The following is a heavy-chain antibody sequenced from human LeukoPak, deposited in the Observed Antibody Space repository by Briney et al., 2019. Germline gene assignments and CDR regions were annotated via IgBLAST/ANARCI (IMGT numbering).Heavy chain of an antibody. V-gene: IGHV1-18*01. CDR3: ARTSYIKWLRADDAFDI. CDR1: GYTLTSYG. J-gene: IGHJ3*02. Sequence: ASVKVSCKASGYTLTSYGISWVRLAPGQGLEWMGWISAYNGNTKFEQKLQGRVTMTTDTSTSIAYMELRSLRSDDTAVYYCARTSYIKWLRADDAFDIWGQGTMVTVYS. D-gene: IGHD5-12*01. CDR2: ISAYNGNT.